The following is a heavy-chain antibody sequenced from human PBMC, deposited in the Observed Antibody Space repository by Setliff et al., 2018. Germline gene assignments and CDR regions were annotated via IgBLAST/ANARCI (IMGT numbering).Heavy chain of an antibody. Sequence: PSETLSLTCTVSGGSITNTNYYWAWIRQPPGKGLEWIGAISYTGSTYYNPSLKSRVTISVDTSKNQFSLNLSSGTAADTAVYYCARDRRDYICAGSSEIDYYYYYYMDVWGKGTTVTVSS. CDR1: GGSITNTNYY. V-gene: IGHV4-39*02. CDR3: ARDRRDYICAGSSEIDYYYYYYMDV. D-gene: IGHD3-10*02. J-gene: IGHJ6*03. CDR2: ISYTGST.